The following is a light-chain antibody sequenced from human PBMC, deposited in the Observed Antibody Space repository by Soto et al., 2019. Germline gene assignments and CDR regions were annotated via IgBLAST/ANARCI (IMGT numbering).Light chain of an antibody. CDR2: LGS. CDR3: MQALQTPRT. V-gene: IGKV2-28*01. CDR1: QSLLHSNGYNY. J-gene: IGKJ3*01. Sequence: DIVMTQSPLSLPVTPGEPASISCRSSQSLLHSNGYNYLDWYLQKTGQSPQLLIYLGSNRASGVPDRFSGSGSGTDFTLKISRVEAEDVGVYYCMQALQTPRTFGRGTKVDIK.